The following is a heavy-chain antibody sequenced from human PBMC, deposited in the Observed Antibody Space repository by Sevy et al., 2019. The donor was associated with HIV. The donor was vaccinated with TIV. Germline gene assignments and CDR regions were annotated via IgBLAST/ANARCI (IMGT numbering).Heavy chain of an antibody. CDR2: ISYDGSLK. CDR3: AREHPGYNPFDN. CDR1: GFTFSSYA. Sequence: GGSLRLSCAGSGFTFSSYAMHWVRQAPGKGLEWLAVISYDGSLKFHTDSVRGGFTISRDNSKNTVYLQMNSLRAEDTAVYYCAREHPGYNPFDNWGQGTLVTASS. J-gene: IGHJ4*02. V-gene: IGHV3-30*03. D-gene: IGHD5-12*01.